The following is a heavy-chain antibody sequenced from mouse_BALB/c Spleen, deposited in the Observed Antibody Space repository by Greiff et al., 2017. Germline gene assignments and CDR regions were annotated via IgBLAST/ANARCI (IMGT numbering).Heavy chain of an antibody. D-gene: IGHD2-3*01. CDR1: GYTFTSYW. CDR2: IDPSDSYT. V-gene: IGHV1S127*01. J-gene: IGHJ3*01. CDR3: TRCNGYSSWFAY. Sequence: VQLQQPGAELVKPGASVKMSCKASGYTFTSYWMHWVKQRPGQGLEWIGVIDPSDSYTSYNQKFKGKATLTVDTSSSTAYMQLSSLTSEDSAVYYCTRCNGYSSWFAYWGQGTLVTVSA.